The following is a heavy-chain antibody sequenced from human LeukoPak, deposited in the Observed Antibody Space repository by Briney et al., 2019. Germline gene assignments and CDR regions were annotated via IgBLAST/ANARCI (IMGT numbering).Heavy chain of an antibody. J-gene: IGHJ4*02. CDR2: INHSGST. Sequence: SETLSLTCAVYGGSFSGYYWSWIRQPPGKGLEWIGEINHSGSTNYNPSLKSRVAISVDTSKNQFSLKLSSVTAADTAVYYCARELALGYSGDHGKYYFDYWGQGTLVTVSS. CDR1: GGSFSGYY. D-gene: IGHD5-12*01. V-gene: IGHV4-34*01. CDR3: ARELALGYSGDHGKYYFDY.